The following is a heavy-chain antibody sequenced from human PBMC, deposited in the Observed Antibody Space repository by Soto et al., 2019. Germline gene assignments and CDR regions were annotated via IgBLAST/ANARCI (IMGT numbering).Heavy chain of an antibody. V-gene: IGHV1-69*01. Sequence: QVQLVQSWAEVKKPGSSVKVSCKASGGTFSSYAISWVRQAPGQGLEWMGGLIPIFGTANYAQKFQGRVTTTADESTSTAYMELSSLRSEDTAVYYCASSFRGVISFLGDWGQGPLVTVSS. D-gene: IGHD3-10*01. CDR3: ASSFRGVISFLGD. J-gene: IGHJ4*02. CDR1: GGTFSSYA. CDR2: LIPIFGTA.